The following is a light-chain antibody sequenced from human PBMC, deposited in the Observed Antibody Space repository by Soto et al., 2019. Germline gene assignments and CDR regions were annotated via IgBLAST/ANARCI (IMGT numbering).Light chain of an antibody. V-gene: IGKV3-15*01. CDR1: QTVGAY. CDR2: GAS. CDR3: QQYNQWPPFT. J-gene: IGKJ4*01. Sequence: EVVMTQSPATLSVSPGERASLSCRASQTVGAYLAWYQQKPGQAPRLLIYGASTRATGIPARFSGSGSGTEFTLTISSLQSEDFAVYYCQQYNQWPPFTVGGGTKVDIK.